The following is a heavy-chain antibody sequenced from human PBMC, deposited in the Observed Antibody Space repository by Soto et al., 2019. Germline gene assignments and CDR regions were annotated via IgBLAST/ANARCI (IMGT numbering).Heavy chain of an antibody. Sequence: QVQLQESGPGLVKPSETLSLTCTVSGGSVSSGSYYWSWIRQHPGKGLEWIGYIYYSGSTNYNPAHRRLATTTEDTSKNQCPLKLSSVTAADTAVYYGAAPLWGADYHRFDYWGQGTLVTVSS. CDR2: IYYSGST. CDR1: GGSVSSGSYY. V-gene: IGHV4-61*01. J-gene: IGHJ4*02. CDR3: AAPLWGADYHRFDY. D-gene: IGHD1-26*01.